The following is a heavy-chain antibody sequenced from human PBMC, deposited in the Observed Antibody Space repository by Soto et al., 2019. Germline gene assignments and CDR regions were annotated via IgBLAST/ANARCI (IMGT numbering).Heavy chain of an antibody. D-gene: IGHD5-18*01. CDR1: GGSISSGDYY. J-gene: IGHJ4*02. Sequence: QVQLQESGPGLVKPSQTMSLTCTVSGGSISSGDYYWSWIRQPPGKGLEWIWYIYYSGSTYYNPYFNSRVTISVDSSKNRCSMKLSSVNGADQDVYYCASNIYGYSFYDYWGQGTLVTVSS. V-gene: IGHV4-30-4*01. CDR3: ASNIYGYSFYDY. CDR2: IYYSGST.